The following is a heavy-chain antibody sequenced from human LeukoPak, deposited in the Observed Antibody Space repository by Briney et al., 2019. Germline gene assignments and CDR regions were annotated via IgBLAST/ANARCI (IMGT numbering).Heavy chain of an antibody. CDR2: IYYSGST. V-gene: IGHV4-39*07. CDR1: GGSISSSSYY. D-gene: IGHD6-19*01. CDR3: ARDKGEIAVAGNGGEYFDY. J-gene: IGHJ4*02. Sequence: SQTLSLTCTVSGGSISSSSYYWGWIRQPPGKGLEWIGSIYYSGSTYYNPSLKSRVTISVDTSKNQFSLKLSSVTAADTAVYYCARDKGEIAVAGNGGEYFDYWGQGTLVTVSS.